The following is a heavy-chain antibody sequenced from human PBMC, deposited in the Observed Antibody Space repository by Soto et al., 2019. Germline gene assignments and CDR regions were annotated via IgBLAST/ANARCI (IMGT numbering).Heavy chain of an antibody. D-gene: IGHD3-10*01. CDR3: ARGVGFGYYYYHMDL. V-gene: IGHV4-61*01. J-gene: IGHJ6*02. CDR2: IYYSGSA. CDR1: GDSVTSVSDY. Sequence: QVQLQESGPGLVKPSETLSLTCTVSGDSVTSVSDYWSWIRQPPVKGLEGIGYIYYSGSADYNPSLGSRVTISIDTSKNQFSLKLTSVTAADTAVYYCARGVGFGYYYYHMDLWGQGTTVTVSS.